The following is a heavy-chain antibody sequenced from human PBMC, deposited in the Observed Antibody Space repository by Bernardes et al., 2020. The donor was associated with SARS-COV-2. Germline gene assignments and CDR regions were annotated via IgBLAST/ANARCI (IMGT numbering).Heavy chain of an antibody. CDR3: VKDGGHCSNGICALSAHSYGMDV. Sequence: GGSLRLSCAAAGFTFDDYAMHWVRQAPGKGLEWVSGISWNRGSIGYADSVKGRFTVSRDKSKKSLYLQMKRLRIEDTGLYYCVKDGGHCSNGICALSAHSYGMDVWGLGTTVIVSS. CDR1: GFTFDDYA. J-gene: IGHJ6*02. V-gene: IGHV3-9*01. CDR2: ISWNRGSI. D-gene: IGHD2-8*01.